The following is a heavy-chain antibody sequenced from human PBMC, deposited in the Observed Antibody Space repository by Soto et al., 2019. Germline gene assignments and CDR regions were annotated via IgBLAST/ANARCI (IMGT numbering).Heavy chain of an antibody. CDR3: ARDPGYYQREYYFDY. V-gene: IGHV3-11*01. CDR1: GFTFSDYY. D-gene: IGHD2-8*01. J-gene: IGHJ4*02. CDR2: ISSSGSTT. Sequence: TGGSLRLPCAASGFTFSDYYISWIRQAPGKGLEWVSYISSSGSTTYHADSVKGRFTISRDNAKNSLYLQMNSLRAEDTAVYYCARDPGYYQREYYFDYWGQGTLVTVSS.